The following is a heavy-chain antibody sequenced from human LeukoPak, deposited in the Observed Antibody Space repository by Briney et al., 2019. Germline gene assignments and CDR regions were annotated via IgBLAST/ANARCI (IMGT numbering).Heavy chain of an antibody. J-gene: IGHJ4*02. CDR3: AKDFFDSSSRYYFDY. D-gene: IGHD3-22*01. V-gene: IGHV3-23*01. CDR1: GFTFRTYA. CDR2: ISGSGGST. Sequence: GGSLRLSCAASGFTFRTYAMSWVRQPPGKGLEWVSAISGSGGSTYYAESVKGRFTISRDNSKHTLYLEMNSLRAVDTAVYYCAKDFFDSSSRYYFDYWGQGTLVTVSS.